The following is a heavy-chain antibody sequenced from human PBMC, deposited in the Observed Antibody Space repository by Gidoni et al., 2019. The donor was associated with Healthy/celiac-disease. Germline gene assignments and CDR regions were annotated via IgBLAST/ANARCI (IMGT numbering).Heavy chain of an antibody. CDR3: ARAVAGFEGLYYFDY. D-gene: IGHD6-19*01. J-gene: IGHJ4*02. Sequence: EVQLVESGGGLVKPGGSLRLSCAASGFTFSSYSMNWVRQAPGKGLEWVSSISSSSSYIYYADSVKGRFTISRDNAKNSLYLQMNSLRAEDTAVYYCARAVAGFEGLYYFDYWGQGTLVTVSS. CDR1: GFTFSSYS. V-gene: IGHV3-21*01. CDR2: ISSSSSYI.